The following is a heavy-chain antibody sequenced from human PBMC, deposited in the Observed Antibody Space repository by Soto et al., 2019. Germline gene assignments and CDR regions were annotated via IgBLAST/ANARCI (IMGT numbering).Heavy chain of an antibody. V-gene: IGHV4-34*01. CDR1: GGSFSGYY. J-gene: IGHJ4*02. CDR3: ARGYSSSWYD. Sequence: QVQLQQWGAGLLKPSETLSLTCAVYGGSFSGYYWSWIRQPPGKGLEWIGEINHSGSTNSNPSLNXXVXIXXDTSKNQFSLKLSSVTAADTAVYYCARGYSSSWYDWGQGTLVTVSS. D-gene: IGHD6-13*01. CDR2: INHSGST.